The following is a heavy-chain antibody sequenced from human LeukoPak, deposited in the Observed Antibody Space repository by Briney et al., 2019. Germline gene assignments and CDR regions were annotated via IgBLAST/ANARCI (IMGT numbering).Heavy chain of an antibody. J-gene: IGHJ4*02. D-gene: IGHD6-13*01. CDR3: ARERLAAIDY. V-gene: IGHV3-21*01. Sequence: PGGSLRLSCAASGFTFSSYWMHWVRQAPGKGLEWVSSISSSSSYIYYADSVKGRFTISRDNAKNSLYLQMNSLRAEDTAVYYCARERLAAIDYWGQGTLVTVSS. CDR1: GFTFSSYW. CDR2: ISSSSSYI.